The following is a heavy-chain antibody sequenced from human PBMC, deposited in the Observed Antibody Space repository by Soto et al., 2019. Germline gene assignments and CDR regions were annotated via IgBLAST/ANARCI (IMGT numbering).Heavy chain of an antibody. D-gene: IGHD2-15*01. Sequence: EVQLLESGGGLVQPGGSLRQSCVPSGFTFSSYSMSWVRHAPGKGLEWDSGVNGSAGRTYYADSVKGRFTISRDNSKSTLYLQMNRLSAAYTAVYYCAKSCGSCPLDCLGQGTLVTVSS. CDR3: AKSCGSCPLDC. J-gene: IGHJ4*02. CDR2: VNGSAGRT. CDR1: GFTFSSYS. V-gene: IGHV3-23*01.